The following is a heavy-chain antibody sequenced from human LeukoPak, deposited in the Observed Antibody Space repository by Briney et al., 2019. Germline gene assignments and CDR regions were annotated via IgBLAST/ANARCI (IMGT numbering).Heavy chain of an antibody. V-gene: IGHV4-59*12. D-gene: IGHD2-21*02. CDR1: GGSISSYH. Sequence: PSETLSLTCTVSGGSISSYHWSWIRQPPGKGLEWIGYIYYSGSTNYNPSLKSRVTISVDTSKNQFSLKLSSVTAADTAVYYCASGMTWPPFDYWGQGTLVTVSS. CDR2: IYYSGST. J-gene: IGHJ4*02. CDR3: ASGMTWPPFDY.